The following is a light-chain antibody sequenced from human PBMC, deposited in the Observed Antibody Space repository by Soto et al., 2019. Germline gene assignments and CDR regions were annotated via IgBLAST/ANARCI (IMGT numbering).Light chain of an antibody. CDR3: QQYGSSPL. CDR2: GAS. Sequence: VMTQSPATLSLSPGERATLSCRASQSVSTNLAWYQQRPGQAPRLLIYGASSRATGIPDRFSGSGSGTDFTLTISRLEPADFAVYYCQQYGSSPLFGQGTKVDI. CDR1: QSVSTN. J-gene: IGKJ1*01. V-gene: IGKV3-20*01.